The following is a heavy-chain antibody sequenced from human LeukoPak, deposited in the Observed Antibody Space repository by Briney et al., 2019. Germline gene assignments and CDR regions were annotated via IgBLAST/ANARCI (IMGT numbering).Heavy chain of an antibody. J-gene: IGHJ4*02. CDR2: ISGSGGST. D-gene: IGHD6-13*01. V-gene: IGHV3-23*01. Sequence: PGGSLRLSRAASGFTFRSYAMNWVRQAPGKGLEWVSTISGSGGSTYYADSVKGRFTISRDNSKYTLYLQMNSLRAEDTAVYFCAKVLSSWYDPFDYWGQGTLVTVSS. CDR1: GFTFRSYA. CDR3: AKVLSSWYDPFDY.